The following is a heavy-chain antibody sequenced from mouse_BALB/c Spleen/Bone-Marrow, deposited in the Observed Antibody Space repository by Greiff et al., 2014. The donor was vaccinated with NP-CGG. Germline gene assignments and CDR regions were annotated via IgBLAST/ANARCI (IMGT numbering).Heavy chain of an antibody. V-gene: IGHV1-26*01. CDR3: AREEGYDEGEYFDV. CDR2: INPYNGGT. D-gene: IGHD2-14*01. CDR1: GYSFTGYT. Sequence: VESGASMKISCKASGYSFTGYTMNWVKQSHGKNLEWIGLINPYNGGTSYNQKFKGKATLTVDKSSSTAYMELLSLTSEDSAVYYCAREEGYDEGEYFDVWGAGTTVTVSS. J-gene: IGHJ1*01.